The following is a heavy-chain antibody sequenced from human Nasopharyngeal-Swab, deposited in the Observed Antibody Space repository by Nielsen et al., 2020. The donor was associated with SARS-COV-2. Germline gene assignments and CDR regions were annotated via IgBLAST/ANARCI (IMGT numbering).Heavy chain of an antibody. Sequence: ASVKVSCKSSGYTFISYGITWVRQAPGHGLEWMGWISPYNGNTKYAQKFQGRVTMTTDTSTTTAYMELRSLKSDDTAVYYCARRHGVVEGSGWNYFDFWGQGTLVTVPS. CDR2: ISPYNGNT. CDR1: GYTFISYG. J-gene: IGHJ4*02. V-gene: IGHV1-18*01. D-gene: IGHD6-19*01. CDR3: ARRHGVVEGSGWNYFDF.